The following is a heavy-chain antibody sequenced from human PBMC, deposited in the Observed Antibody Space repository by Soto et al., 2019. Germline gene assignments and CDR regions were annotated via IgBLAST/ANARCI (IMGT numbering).Heavy chain of an antibody. V-gene: IGHV1-46*01. CDR1: GYTFTSYY. D-gene: IGHD3-10*01. CDR3: ATEWVGELLGGYFDY. J-gene: IGHJ4*02. CDR2: INPSGGST. Sequence: QVQLVQSGAEVKKPGASVKVSCKASGYTFTSYYMHWVRQAPGQGLEWMGIINPSGGSTSYAQKFQGRVTMTRDTSTSTVYMELSSLRSEDTAVYYCATEWVGELLGGYFDYWGQGTLVTVSS.